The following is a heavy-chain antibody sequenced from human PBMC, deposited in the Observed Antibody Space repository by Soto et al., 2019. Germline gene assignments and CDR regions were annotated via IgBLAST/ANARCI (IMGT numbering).Heavy chain of an antibody. CDR2: FRSGGDDDTT. V-gene: IGHV3-23*01. D-gene: IGHD3-10*01. CDR1: GFPFSSYS. CDR3: AKKVNSGSGSQFFDY. Sequence: GSLRLSCAASGFPFSSYSMSWVRQAPGKGLEWVSGFRSGGDDDTTYYADSVRGRFTISRDNSKNTLFLQMNSLRAEDTAIYYCAKKVNSGSGSQFFDYWGQGTLVTVSS. J-gene: IGHJ4*02.